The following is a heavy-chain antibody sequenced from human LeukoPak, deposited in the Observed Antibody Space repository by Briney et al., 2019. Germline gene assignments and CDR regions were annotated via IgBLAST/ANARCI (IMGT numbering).Heavy chain of an antibody. J-gene: IGHJ6*03. CDR1: GGSTSSYY. Sequence: PSETLSLTCTASGGSTSSYYWSWIRQPPGKGLEWIGYIYYSGSTNYNPSLKSRATISVGTSKNQFSLKLSSVTAADTAVYYCARTHGDYVGLNYYYYMDVWGKGTTVTVSS. D-gene: IGHD4-17*01. CDR3: ARTHGDYVGLNYYYYMDV. V-gene: IGHV4-59*08. CDR2: IYYSGST.